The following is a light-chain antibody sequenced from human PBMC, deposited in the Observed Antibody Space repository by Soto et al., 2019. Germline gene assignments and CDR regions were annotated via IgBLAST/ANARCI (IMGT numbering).Light chain of an antibody. Sequence: DIQMTQSPSTLSASVGDRVIITCRASQSVSGWLAWYRQKPGKAHELLIYSASTLETGVPSRFRGSGSGTDFTLTVSSLQREDFATYYFQQYERYPLTFGGGTKVEIK. CDR1: QSVSGW. J-gene: IGKJ4*01. V-gene: IGKV1-5*03. CDR2: SAS. CDR3: QQYERYPLT.